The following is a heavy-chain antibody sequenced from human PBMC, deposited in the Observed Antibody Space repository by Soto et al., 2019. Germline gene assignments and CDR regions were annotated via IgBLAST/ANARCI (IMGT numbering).Heavy chain of an antibody. V-gene: IGHV1-18*01. Sequence: ASVKVSCKASGYTFTSYGISWVRQAPGQGLEWMGWISAYNGNTNYAQKPQGRVTMTTDTSTSTAYMELRSLRSDDTAVYYCARQPYSSSWYWFDPWGRGTLVTVSS. CDR1: GYTFTSYG. D-gene: IGHD6-13*01. CDR3: ARQPYSSSWYWFDP. J-gene: IGHJ5*02. CDR2: ISAYNGNT.